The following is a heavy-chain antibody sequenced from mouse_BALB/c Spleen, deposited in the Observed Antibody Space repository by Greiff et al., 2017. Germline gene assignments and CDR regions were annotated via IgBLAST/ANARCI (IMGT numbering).Heavy chain of an antibody. CDR1: GFTFSSYG. CDR2: INSNGGST. V-gene: IGHV5-6-3*01. Sequence: EVQVVESGGGLVQPGGSLKLSCAASGFTFSSYGMSWVRQTPDKRLELVATINSNGGSTYYPDSVKGRFTISRDNAKNTLYLQMSSLKSEDTAMYYCARGGGNYVFAYWGQGTLVTVSA. J-gene: IGHJ3*01. D-gene: IGHD2-1*01. CDR3: ARGGGNYVFAY.